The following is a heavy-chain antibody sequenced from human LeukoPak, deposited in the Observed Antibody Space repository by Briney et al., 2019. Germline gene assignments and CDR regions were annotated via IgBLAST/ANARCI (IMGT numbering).Heavy chain of an antibody. V-gene: IGHV3-48*04. D-gene: IGHD2-15*01. Sequence: GGSLRLSCAASGFTFRNYNMKWVRQAPGKGLEGVSYISRSSRTIHYADSMKRRFNISRDNAKNSLYLQMNRLSAEDTAVYYCAREDIVVVEAATGGFQHCRQGTLVTVSS. CDR3: AREDIVVVEAATGGFQH. J-gene: IGHJ1*01. CDR1: GFTFRNYN. CDR2: ISRSSRTI.